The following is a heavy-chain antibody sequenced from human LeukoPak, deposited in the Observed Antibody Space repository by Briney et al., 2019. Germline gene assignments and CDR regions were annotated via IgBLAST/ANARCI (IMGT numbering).Heavy chain of an antibody. V-gene: IGHV3-23*01. J-gene: IGHJ4*02. Sequence: GGSLRLSCAASGFTFSNYAMSWVRQAPGKGLEWVSGVSVSGAHYADSVKGRFTVSRDSSKETLYLQLNSLRPEDTAVYYCAKDSNSVIMWFENWGQGTLVTASS. CDR2: VSVSGA. CDR1: GFTFSNYA. D-gene: IGHD3-10*01. CDR3: AKDSNSVIMWFEN.